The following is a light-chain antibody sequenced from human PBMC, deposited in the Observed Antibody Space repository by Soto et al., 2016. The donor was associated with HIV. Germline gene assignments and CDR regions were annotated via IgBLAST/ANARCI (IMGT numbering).Light chain of an antibody. V-gene: IGKV1-9*01. CDR2: AAS. CDR1: QGISSY. J-gene: IGKJ4*01. Sequence: DIQLTQSPSFLSASVGDRVTITCRASQGISSYLAWYQQKPGKAPKLLIYAASTLQSGVPSGFSGSGSGTEFTLTISSLQPEDFATYYCQKYNSVPLTFGGGTQVEI. CDR3: QKYNSVPLT.